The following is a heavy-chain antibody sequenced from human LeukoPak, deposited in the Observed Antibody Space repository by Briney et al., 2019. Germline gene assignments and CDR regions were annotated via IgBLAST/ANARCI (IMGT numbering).Heavy chain of an antibody. Sequence: SETLSLTCTVSGGSISGHYWSWMRQPPGKGLEWIGYIYTSGSTNYNPSLKSRVTISVDTSKNQFSLKLTSVTAADTAVYYCARYEQRLVTGYDYWGQGTLVTVSS. V-gene: IGHV4-4*09. CDR3: ARYEQRLVTGYDY. D-gene: IGHD6-13*01. CDR2: IYTSGST. CDR1: GGSISGHY. J-gene: IGHJ4*02.